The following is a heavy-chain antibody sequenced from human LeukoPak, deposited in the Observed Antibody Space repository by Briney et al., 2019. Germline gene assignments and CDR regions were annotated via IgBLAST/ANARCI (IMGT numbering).Heavy chain of an antibody. CDR1: GGSFSGYY. CDR3: ARDRNYYDSSGYDY. CDR2: INHSGST. J-gene: IGHJ4*02. D-gene: IGHD3-22*01. Sequence: SETLSLTCAVYGGSFSGYYWSWLRQPPGKGLEWIGEINHSGSTNYNPSLKSRVTISVDTSKNQFSLKLSSVTAADTAVYYCARDRNYYDSSGYDYWGQGTLVTVSS. V-gene: IGHV4-34*01.